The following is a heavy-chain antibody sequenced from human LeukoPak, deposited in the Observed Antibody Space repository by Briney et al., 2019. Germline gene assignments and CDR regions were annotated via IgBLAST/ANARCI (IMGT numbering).Heavy chain of an antibody. J-gene: IGHJ3*02. Sequence: PGGSLRLSCTASGFTFSSYAMSWVRQAPGKGLEWVSALSDSGGSTYYADSVKGRFTISRDNSKNTLYLQMNSLRAEDTAVYYCARDYRYCSSTSCYVGYAFDIWGQGTMVTVSS. CDR2: LSDSGGST. V-gene: IGHV3-23*01. CDR3: ARDYRYCSSTSCYVGYAFDI. D-gene: IGHD2-2*01. CDR1: GFTFSSYA.